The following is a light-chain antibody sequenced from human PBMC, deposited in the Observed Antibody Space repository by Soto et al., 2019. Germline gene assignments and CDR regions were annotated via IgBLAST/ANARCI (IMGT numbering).Light chain of an antibody. CDR2: DAS. Sequence: DIQMTQSPSTLSASVGDRVTITCRASQSISSWLAWYQQKPGKAPKLLIYDASSLESGVPSRFSGSGSGTEFTLTIRSLQPDDFATYYCQQYNSYPRVYTFGQGTKLEIK. CDR1: QSISSW. V-gene: IGKV1-5*01. J-gene: IGKJ2*01. CDR3: QQYNSYPRVYT.